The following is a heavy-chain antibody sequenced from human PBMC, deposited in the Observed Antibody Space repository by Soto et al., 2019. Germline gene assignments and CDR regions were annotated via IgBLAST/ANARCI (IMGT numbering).Heavy chain of an antibody. J-gene: IGHJ4*02. CDR3: ALVRGNCSGCSCYSRRFYY. CDR1: GFSLSTSGVG. Sequence: SGPTLVNPTQTLTLTCTFSGFSLSTSGVGVGWIRQPPGKALEWLALIYWNDDKRYSPSLKSRLTITKDTSKNQVVLTMTNMDPVDTATYFCALVRGNCSGCSCYSRRFYYWGQGTLVTVSS. D-gene: IGHD2-15*01. V-gene: IGHV2-5*01. CDR2: IYWNDDK.